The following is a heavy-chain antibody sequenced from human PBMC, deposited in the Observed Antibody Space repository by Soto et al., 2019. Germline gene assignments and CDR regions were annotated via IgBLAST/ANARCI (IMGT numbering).Heavy chain of an antibody. CDR1: GFTFSSYG. D-gene: IGHD3-22*01. J-gene: IGHJ3*01. CDR3: ARDLTYYYDSSGYLY. Sequence: QVQLVESGGGVVQPGRSLRLSCAASGFTFSSYGMHWVRQAPGKGLEWVAVIWYDGSNQYYADSVKGRFTISRDNSKNTLYLQMNSLRAEDTAVYYSARDLTYYYDSSGYLYWGQGTMVTVSS. V-gene: IGHV3-33*01. CDR2: IWYDGSNQ.